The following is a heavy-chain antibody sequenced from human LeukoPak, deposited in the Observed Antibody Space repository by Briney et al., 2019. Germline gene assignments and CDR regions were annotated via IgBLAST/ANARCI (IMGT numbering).Heavy chain of an antibody. D-gene: IGHD6-19*01. CDR3: ARGADTGYSSDS. J-gene: IGHJ5*02. V-gene: IGHV3-21*01. CDR2: ISSSSNYI. CDR1: GFTFSSYS. Sequence: GGSLRLSCAASGFTFSSYSMNWVRQAPGKGLEWVSSISSSSNYIYYADSVKGRFTISRDNAKNSLYLQMNSLRAEDTAVYYCARGADTGYSSDSWGQGTLVTVSS.